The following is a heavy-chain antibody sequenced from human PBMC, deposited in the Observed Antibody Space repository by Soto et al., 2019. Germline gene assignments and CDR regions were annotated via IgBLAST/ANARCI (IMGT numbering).Heavy chain of an antibody. CDR1: GYTFTSYA. CDR3: ARDLKQWLVQKAFDI. J-gene: IGHJ3*02. D-gene: IGHD6-19*01. CDR2: INAGNGNT. V-gene: IGHV1-3*01. Sequence: ASVKVSCKASGYTFTSYAMHWVRQAPGQRLEWMGWINAGNGNTKYSQKFQGRVTITRDTSASTAYMELSSLRSEDTAVYYCARDLKQWLVQKAFDIWGQGTMVTVSS.